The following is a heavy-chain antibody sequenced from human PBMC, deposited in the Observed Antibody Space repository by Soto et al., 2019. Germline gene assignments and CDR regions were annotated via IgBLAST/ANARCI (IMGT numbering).Heavy chain of an antibody. CDR2: IIPIFGTA. J-gene: IGHJ6*02. CDR1: GGTFSSYA. CDR3: ARRLHRMKDYYYYGMDV. D-gene: IGHD2-8*01. Sequence: GASVKVSCKASGGTFSSYAISWVRQAPGQGLEWMGGIIPIFGTANYAQKFQGRVTITADESTSTAYMELSSLRSEDTAVYYCARRLHRMKDYYYYGMDVWGQGTTVTVSS. V-gene: IGHV1-69*13.